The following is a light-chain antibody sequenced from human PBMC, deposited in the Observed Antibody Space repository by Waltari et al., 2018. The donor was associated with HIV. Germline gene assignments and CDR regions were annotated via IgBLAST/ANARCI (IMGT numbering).Light chain of an antibody. Sequence: QSALTQPASVSGSPGQSITISCTGASFDIYGYNFVSWFQHHPGKAPKVIIYEVSNRTSGVSNRFSGSKSGNTASLTISGLQPEDEAEYFCVSYKSSSSPVFGGGTKLTV. V-gene: IGLV2-14*01. CDR3: VSYKSSSSPV. CDR2: EVS. CDR1: SFDIYGYNF. J-gene: IGLJ3*02.